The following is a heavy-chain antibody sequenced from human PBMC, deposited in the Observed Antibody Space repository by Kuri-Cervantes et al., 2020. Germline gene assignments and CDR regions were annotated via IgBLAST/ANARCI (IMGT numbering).Heavy chain of an antibody. CDR2: ISSSSGYI. J-gene: IGHJ4*02. V-gene: IGHV3-21*01. CDR3: ARLGYNFDY. Sequence: GESLKISCAASGFTFSYYTMNWVRQAPGKGLEWVSSISSSSGYIYYADSVKGRFTISRDNAKNSLYLQMNSLRAEDTAVYYCARLGYNFDYWGQGTLVTVSS. D-gene: IGHD2-15*01. CDR1: GFTFSYYT.